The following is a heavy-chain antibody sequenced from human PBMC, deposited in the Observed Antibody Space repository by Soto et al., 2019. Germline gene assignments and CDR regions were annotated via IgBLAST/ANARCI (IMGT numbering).Heavy chain of an antibody. CDR3: ARDMYSSSSVRYYYGMDV. Sequence: GGSLRLSCAASGFTFSSYSMNWVRQAPGKGLEWVSSISSSSSYIYYADSVKGRFTISRDNAKNSLYLQMNSLRAEDTAVYYCARDMYSSSSVRYYYGMDVWGQGTTVTVSS. V-gene: IGHV3-21*01. D-gene: IGHD6-6*01. CDR2: ISSSSSYI. J-gene: IGHJ6*02. CDR1: GFTFSSYS.